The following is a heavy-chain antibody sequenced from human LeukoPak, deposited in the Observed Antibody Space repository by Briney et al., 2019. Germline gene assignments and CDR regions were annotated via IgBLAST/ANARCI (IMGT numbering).Heavy chain of an antibody. CDR3: ARVRERGFSGYDWRHFDY. V-gene: IGHV1-69*13. CDR2: IIPILSTA. Sequence: SVNVSFQASVDTFSTYVCCWVGPPPAQGLEWMGGIIPILSTANYAQKFQGRVTITADESTSTAYMELSSLRSEDTAVYYCARVRERGFSGYDWRHFDYWGQGALVTVSS. D-gene: IGHD5-12*01. J-gene: IGHJ4*02. CDR1: VDTFSTYV.